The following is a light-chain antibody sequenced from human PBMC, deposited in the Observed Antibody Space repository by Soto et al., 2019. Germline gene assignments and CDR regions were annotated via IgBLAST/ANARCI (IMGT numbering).Light chain of an antibody. J-gene: IGKJ1*01. CDR3: QQYNNWWT. V-gene: IGKV3-15*01. CDR1: QSVSNN. CDR2: GAS. Sequence: EIVMTQSPATLSVSPGERATLSCRASQSVSNNLAWYQKKPGQAPRLLIYGASTRATGIPARFSGGGYGTEFTLTISSLQSEDFGVYYCQQYNNWWTFGQGIRVEIK.